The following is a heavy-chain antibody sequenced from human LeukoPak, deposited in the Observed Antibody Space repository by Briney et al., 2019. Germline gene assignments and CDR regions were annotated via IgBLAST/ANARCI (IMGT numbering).Heavy chain of an antibody. J-gene: IGHJ4*02. Sequence: SETLSLTCTVSSGSISGYYWSWIRKPAGKGLEWSGRMYISSSTKYNPSLSSRVTMSVDTSKNQLSLRLGSVTAAATAVYSSARVADCALMYGVADYFDYWGQGTLVTVSS. CDR2: MYISSST. D-gene: IGHD3-3*01. CDR1: SGSISGYY. CDR3: ARVADCALMYGVADYFDY. V-gene: IGHV4-4*07.